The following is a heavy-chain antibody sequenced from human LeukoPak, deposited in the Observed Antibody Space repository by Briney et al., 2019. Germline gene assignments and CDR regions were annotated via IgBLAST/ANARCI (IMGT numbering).Heavy chain of an antibody. J-gene: IGHJ6*02. CDR2: MNPNSGNT. Sequence: ASVKVSCKASGYTFTSYDINWVRQATGQGLEWMGWMNPNSGNTGYAQKIQGRVTMTRNTSISTAYMELSSLRSEDTAVYYCASRYYYGSGSSTHYYGMDVWGQGTTVTVSS. CDR3: ASRYYYGSGSSTHYYGMDV. V-gene: IGHV1-8*01. D-gene: IGHD3-10*01. CDR1: GYTFTSYD.